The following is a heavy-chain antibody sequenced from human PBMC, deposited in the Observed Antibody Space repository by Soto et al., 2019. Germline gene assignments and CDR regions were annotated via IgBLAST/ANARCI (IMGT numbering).Heavy chain of an antibody. CDR3: ARKEYSSSSGYYFDY. CDR1: GFSLSNARMG. J-gene: IGHJ4*02. D-gene: IGHD6-6*01. V-gene: IGHV2-26*01. Sequence: QVTLKESGPVLVKPTETLTLTCTVSGFSLSNARMGVSWIRQPPGKALEWLAHIFSNDEKSYSTSLKSRLTISKDTSKSQVVLTMTNMGPVDTATYYCARKEYSSSSGYYFDYWGQGTLVTVSS. CDR2: IFSNDEK.